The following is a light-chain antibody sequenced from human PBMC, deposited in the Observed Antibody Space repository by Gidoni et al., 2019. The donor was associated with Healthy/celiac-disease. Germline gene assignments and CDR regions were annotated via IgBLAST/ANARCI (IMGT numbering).Light chain of an antibody. CDR1: SSNIGAGYD. CDR2: GNS. Sequence: QSVLPQPPSVSGAPGQRVTISCTGSSSNIGAGYDVHWYQQLPGTAPKLLIYGNSNRPSGVPDRFSGSKSGTSASLAITVLQAEDEADYYCQSYDSSLSGVFGTGTKVTVL. V-gene: IGLV1-40*01. J-gene: IGLJ1*01. CDR3: QSYDSSLSGV.